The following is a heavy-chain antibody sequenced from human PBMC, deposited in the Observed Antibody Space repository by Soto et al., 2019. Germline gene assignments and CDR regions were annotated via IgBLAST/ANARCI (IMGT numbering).Heavy chain of an antibody. D-gene: IGHD3-10*01. CDR1: GGGVSWYSAA. CDR2: TYYRSRFFS. Sequence: LSLPGAISGGGVSWYSAAWNWIQKYPSGGLEWLGRTYYRSRFFSDYAESVKSRIIINPDTSKNQFSLQLKSVTPEDTAVYYCVRDRYSSSGCSDPWGQGTPVTVSS. CDR3: VRDRYSSSGCSDP. V-gene: IGHV6-1*01. J-gene: IGHJ5*02.